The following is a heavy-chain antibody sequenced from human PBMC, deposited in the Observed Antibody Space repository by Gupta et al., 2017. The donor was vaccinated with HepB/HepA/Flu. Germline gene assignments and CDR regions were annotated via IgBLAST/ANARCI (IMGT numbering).Heavy chain of an antibody. V-gene: IGHV3-30*03. D-gene: IGHD6-13*01. Sequence: QVQLVESGGGVVQPGRSLGLSCAASGFTFSSYGMHWVRQAPGKGLEWVAVISYDGSNKYYADSVKGRFTISRDNSKNTLYLQMNSLRAEDTAVYYCAREGVAAAGTDYWGQGTLVTVSS. CDR2: ISYDGSNK. CDR3: AREGVAAAGTDY. J-gene: IGHJ4*02. CDR1: GFTFSSYG.